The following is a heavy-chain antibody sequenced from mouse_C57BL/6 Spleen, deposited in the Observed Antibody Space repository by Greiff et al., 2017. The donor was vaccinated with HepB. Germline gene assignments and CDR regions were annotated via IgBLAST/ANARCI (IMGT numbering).Heavy chain of an antibody. V-gene: IGHV5-4*01. J-gene: IGHJ4*01. CDR2: ISDGGSYT. CDR1: GFTFSSYA. CDR3: ARGGYYGSSSYAMDY. Sequence: EVQGVESGGGLVKPGGSLKLSCAASGFTFSSYAMSWVRQTPEKRLEWVATISDGGSYTYYPDNVKGQFTISRDNAKNNLYLQMSHLKSEDTAMYYCARGGYYGSSSYAMDYGGQGTSVTVSS. D-gene: IGHD1-1*01.